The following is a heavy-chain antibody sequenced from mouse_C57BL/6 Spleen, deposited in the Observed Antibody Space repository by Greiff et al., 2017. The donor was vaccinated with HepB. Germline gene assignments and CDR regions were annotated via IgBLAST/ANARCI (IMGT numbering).Heavy chain of an antibody. CDR1: GYSITSGYY. D-gene: IGHD2-5*01. J-gene: IGHJ3*01. CDR3: ARGHSNFAWFAY. V-gene: IGHV3-6*01. Sequence: ESGPGLVKPSQSLSLTCSVTGYSITSGYYWNWIRQFPGNKLEWMGYISYDGSNNYNPSLKNRISITRDTSKNQFFLKLNSVTTEDTATYYCARGHSNFAWFAYWGQGTLVTVSA. CDR2: ISYDGSN.